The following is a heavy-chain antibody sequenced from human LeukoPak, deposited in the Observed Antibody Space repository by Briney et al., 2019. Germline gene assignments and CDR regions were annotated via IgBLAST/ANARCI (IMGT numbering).Heavy chain of an antibody. V-gene: IGHV3-23*01. CDR2: ISGSGGST. CDR3: AKDSTYYDFWSGYFDY. CDR1: GFTFSSYA. Sequence: GGSLRLSCAAPGFTFSSYAMSWVRQAPGKGLEWVSAISGSGGSTYYADSVKGRFTISRDNSKSTLYLQMNSLRAEDTAVYYCAKDSTYYDFWSGYFDYWGQGTLVTVSS. D-gene: IGHD3-3*01. J-gene: IGHJ4*02.